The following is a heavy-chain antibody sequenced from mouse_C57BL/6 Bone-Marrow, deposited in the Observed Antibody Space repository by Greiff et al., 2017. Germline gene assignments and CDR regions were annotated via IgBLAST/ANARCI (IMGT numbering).Heavy chain of an antibody. CDR1: GYTFTSYW. D-gene: IGHD1-1*01. V-gene: IGHV1-59*01. J-gene: IGHJ4*01. CDR2: IDPSDSYT. CDR3: ARSFDYGSNLYDMDY. Sequence: VQLQQPGAELVRPGTSVKLSCKASGYTFTSYWMPWVKQRPGQGLEWIGVIDPSDSYTNYNQKFKGKATLTVDTSSSTAYMQLSSLTSEDSAVYYCARSFDYGSNLYDMDYWGQGTSVTVSS.